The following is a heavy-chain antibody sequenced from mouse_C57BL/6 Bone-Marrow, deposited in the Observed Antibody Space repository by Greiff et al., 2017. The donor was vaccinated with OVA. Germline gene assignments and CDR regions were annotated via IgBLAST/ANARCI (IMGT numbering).Heavy chain of an antibody. Sequence: VQLQESGPGLVQPSQSLSITCTVSGFSLTSYGVHWVRQSPGKGLEWLGVIWRGGSTDSNAAFMSRLRITQVNSKSQVFFKMNSLQAEDTAIYDGAKNPWLADWGQGTLVTVSA. J-gene: IGHJ3*01. V-gene: IGHV2-5*01. CDR1: GFSLTSYG. CDR3: AKNPWLAD. CDR2: IWRGGST.